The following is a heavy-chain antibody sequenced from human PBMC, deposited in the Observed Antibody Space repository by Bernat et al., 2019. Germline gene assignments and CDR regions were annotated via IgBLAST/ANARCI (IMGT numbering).Heavy chain of an antibody. CDR2: VSAHNGNT. CDR1: GYTFTTYG. D-gene: IGHD1-7*01. Sequence: QIQLVQSGSEVEKPGASVQVSCKPSGYTFTTYGISWVRQAPGQGLEWMGWVSAHNGNTNYAQEFQGRVSMTRDTSTRTVYMEMPGLRSDDTGVYDCVRDVNYAFDVWGQGTMVTVSS. CDR3: VRDVNYAFDV. V-gene: IGHV1-18*01. J-gene: IGHJ3*01.